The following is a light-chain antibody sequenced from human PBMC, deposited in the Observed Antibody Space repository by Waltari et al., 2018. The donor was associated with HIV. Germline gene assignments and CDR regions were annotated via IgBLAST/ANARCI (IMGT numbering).Light chain of an antibody. V-gene: IGKV1-5*03. CDR3: HHYKSYSGT. J-gene: IGKJ1*01. Sequence: DIQMTQSPSTLSASLGDRVTITCRASQSISSWLAWYQQRPGKAPKLLIYKASSLESGVPSRFSGSGSGTEFTLTISSLQPDDFATYYCHHYKSYSGTFGQGIKVEIK. CDR2: KAS. CDR1: QSISSW.